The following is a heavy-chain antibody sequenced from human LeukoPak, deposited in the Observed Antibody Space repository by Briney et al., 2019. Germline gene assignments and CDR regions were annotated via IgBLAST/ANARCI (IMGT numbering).Heavy chain of an antibody. V-gene: IGHV3-21*01. J-gene: IGHJ6*04. CDR3: ARDIAAAVYELYYYGMDV. CDR1: GFTFSSYS. Sequence: GGPLRLSCAASGFTFSSYSMNWVRQAPGKGLEWVSSISSSSSYIYYADSVKGRFTISRDNAKNSLYLQMNSLRAEDTAVYYCARDIAAAVYELYYYGMDVWGKGTTVTVSS. D-gene: IGHD6-13*01. CDR2: ISSSSSYI.